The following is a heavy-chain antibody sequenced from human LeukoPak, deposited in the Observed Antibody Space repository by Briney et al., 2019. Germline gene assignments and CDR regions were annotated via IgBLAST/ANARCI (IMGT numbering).Heavy chain of an antibody. J-gene: IGHJ4*02. Sequence: GGSLRLSCTASGFTFDEYAIHWVRQAPGKGLGWVSGISWNSDYIGYADSVKGRFTISRDNAKNSLYLQVNSLRAEDTALYYCAKDRYRSGSYSHFDYWGQGTLVTVSS. CDR3: AKDRYRSGSYSHFDY. CDR1: GFTFDEYA. CDR2: ISWNSDYI. D-gene: IGHD1-26*01. V-gene: IGHV3-9*01.